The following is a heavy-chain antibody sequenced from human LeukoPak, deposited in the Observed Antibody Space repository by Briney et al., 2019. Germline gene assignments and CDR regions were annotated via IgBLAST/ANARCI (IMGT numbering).Heavy chain of an antibody. J-gene: IGHJ6*02. Sequence: SETLSLTCTVSGGSISSYYWSWIRQPPGKGLEWIGEINHSGSTNYNPSLKSRVTISVDTSKNQFSLKLSSVTAADTAVYYCARGRKGYYYYGMDVWGQGTTVTVSS. CDR1: GGSISSYY. V-gene: IGHV4-34*01. CDR3: ARGRKGYYYYGMDV. CDR2: INHSGST.